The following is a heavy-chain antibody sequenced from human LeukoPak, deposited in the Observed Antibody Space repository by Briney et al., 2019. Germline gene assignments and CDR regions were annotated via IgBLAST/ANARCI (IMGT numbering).Heavy chain of an antibody. CDR2: IHYSGST. D-gene: IGHD5-24*01. Sequence: PSETLSLTCTVSGGSISNYYWSWIRQPPGKGLEWIGYIHYSGSTTYNPSLKSRVTMSVDTSKNQFSLKLNSVTAADTAVYFCARDHHGGSYWGQGTLVAVSS. V-gene: IGHV4-59*01. CDR1: GGSISNYY. J-gene: IGHJ4*02. CDR3: ARDHHGGSY.